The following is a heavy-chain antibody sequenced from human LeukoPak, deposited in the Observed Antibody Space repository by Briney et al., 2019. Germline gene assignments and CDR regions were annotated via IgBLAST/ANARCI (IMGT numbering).Heavy chain of an antibody. CDR1: GFTFSSYW. J-gene: IGHJ4*02. CDR3: ARRYCSGGSCYFDY. CDR2: IKQDGSEK. Sequence: GSLRLSCAASGFTFSSYWMSWVRQAPGKGLEWVANIKQDGSEKYYVDSVKGRFTISRDNAKNSLYLQMNSLRAEDTAVYYCARRYCSGGSCYFDYWGQGTLVTVSS. V-gene: IGHV3-7*04. D-gene: IGHD2-15*01.